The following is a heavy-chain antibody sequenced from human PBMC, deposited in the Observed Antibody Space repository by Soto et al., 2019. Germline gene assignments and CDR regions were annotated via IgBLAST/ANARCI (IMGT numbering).Heavy chain of an antibody. J-gene: IGHJ4*02. D-gene: IGHD2-15*01. CDR3: ARGPGGPDGPGDY. CDR2: INAGNGNT. V-gene: IGHV1-3*01. Sequence: QVQLVQSGAEVKKPGASVKVSCKASVYTFTSYAMHWVRQAPGQRLEWMGWINAGNGNTKYSQKFQGSVTITMDTPASTAYMELSSLRSEDTAVYYCARGPGGPDGPGDYWGQGTLVTVSS. CDR1: VYTFTSYA.